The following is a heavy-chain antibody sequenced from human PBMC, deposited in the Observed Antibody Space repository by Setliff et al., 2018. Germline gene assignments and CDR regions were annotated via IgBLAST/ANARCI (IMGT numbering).Heavy chain of an antibody. V-gene: IGHV5-51*01. J-gene: IGHJ5*02. CDR3: ARRGERFFNWFDP. D-gene: IGHD2-21*01. CDR1: GYSFTDYW. CDR2: IYPGNADT. Sequence: PGESLKLSCKGSGYSFTDYWIAWVRQTPGKGLEWMWTIYPGNADTRYSPSFQGQVTISTYTSINTAFLQWNNLKASDTAVYYCARRGERFFNWFDPWGQGTLVTVSS.